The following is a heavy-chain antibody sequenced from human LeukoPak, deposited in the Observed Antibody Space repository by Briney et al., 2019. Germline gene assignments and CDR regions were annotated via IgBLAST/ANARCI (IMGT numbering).Heavy chain of an antibody. Sequence: SETLSLTCAVYGGPFSGYYWSWIRQPPGKGLEWIGEINHSGSTNYNPSLKSRVTISVDTSKNQFSLKLSSVTAADTAVYYCARGRWLVHDAFDIWGQGTMVTVSS. CDR1: GGPFSGYY. CDR3: ARGRWLVHDAFDI. D-gene: IGHD6-19*01. V-gene: IGHV4-34*01. CDR2: INHSGST. J-gene: IGHJ3*02.